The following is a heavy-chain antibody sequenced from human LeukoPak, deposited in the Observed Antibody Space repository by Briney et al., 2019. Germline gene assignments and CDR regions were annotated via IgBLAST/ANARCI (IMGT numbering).Heavy chain of an antibody. CDR2: ISANNGNT. CDR1: GYTFTAYG. Sequence: ASVKVSCKPSGYTFTAYGISWVRQAPGQGLEWMGWISANNGNTNYAQKVQGRVTMTRDTSTSTAYMELRSLRYDDTAVYYCSRDDGPFGGVRFDHWGQGTLVTVSS. CDR3: SRDDGPFGGVRFDH. V-gene: IGHV1-18*01. D-gene: IGHD3-16*01. J-gene: IGHJ4*02.